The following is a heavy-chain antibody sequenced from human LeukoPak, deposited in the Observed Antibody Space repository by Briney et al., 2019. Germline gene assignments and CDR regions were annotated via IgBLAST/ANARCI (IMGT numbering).Heavy chain of an antibody. Sequence: VASVKVSCKASGGTFRSYAITWVRQAPGKGLEWMGGIIPMINTPKYAQKFQGRVSITADESTSTGYMEVSSLRSEDTAVYYCAIFQGTYGDNENDYWGQGTLVTVSS. CDR1: GGTFRSYA. D-gene: IGHD4-17*01. V-gene: IGHV1-69*01. J-gene: IGHJ4*02. CDR2: IIPMINTP. CDR3: AIFQGTYGDNENDY.